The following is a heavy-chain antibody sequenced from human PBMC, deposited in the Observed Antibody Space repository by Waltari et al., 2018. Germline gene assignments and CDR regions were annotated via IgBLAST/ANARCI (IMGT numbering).Heavy chain of an antibody. CDR2: INHSGST. CDR1: GGSFSGYY. J-gene: IGHJ4*02. Sequence: QVQLQQWGAGLLKPSETLSLTCAVYGGSFSGYYWSWIRQPPGKGLEWIGEINHSGSTNCNPSLKSRVTISVDTSKNQFSLKLSSVTAAATAVYYCARLVGDTAMAGRDYWGQGTLVTVSS. CDR3: ARLVGDTAMAGRDY. D-gene: IGHD5-18*01. V-gene: IGHV4-34*01.